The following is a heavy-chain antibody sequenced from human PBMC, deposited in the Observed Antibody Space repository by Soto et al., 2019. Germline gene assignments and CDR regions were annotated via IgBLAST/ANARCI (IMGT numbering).Heavy chain of an antibody. CDR3: ARESRTGVGKNWFDP. V-gene: IGHV4-38-2*02. CDR1: GYSISSGYY. CDR2: IYHSGST. J-gene: IGHJ5*02. Sequence: SETLSLTCTVSGYSISSGYYWGWIRQPPGKGLEWIGSIYHSGSTYYNLSLKSRVTISVDTSKNQFSLKLSSVTAADTAVYYCARESRTGVGKNWFDPWGQGTLVTVSS. D-gene: IGHD7-27*01.